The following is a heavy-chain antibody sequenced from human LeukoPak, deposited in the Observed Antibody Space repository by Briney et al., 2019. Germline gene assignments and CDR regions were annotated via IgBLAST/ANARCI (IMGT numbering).Heavy chain of an antibody. V-gene: IGHV3-11*01. D-gene: IGHD5-12*01. CDR3: ARKSGYSFDY. J-gene: IGHJ4*02. CDR1: GFTLSDYY. Sequence: AGGSLRLSCAASGFTLSDYYMTWIRQAPGKGLEWVSYISSSGSATYYADSVRGRFTISRDNAKNSLYLQMNSLRAGDTAVYYCARKSGYSFDYWGQGALVTVSS. CDR2: ISSSGSAT.